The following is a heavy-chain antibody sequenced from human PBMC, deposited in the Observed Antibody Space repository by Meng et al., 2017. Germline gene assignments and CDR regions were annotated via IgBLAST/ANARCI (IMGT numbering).Heavy chain of an antibody. V-gene: IGHV1-2*06. Sequence: QGQPVQSGAEVKKHGASVKVSCKASGYTFPGYYMHWVRQAPGQGLEWMGRINPNSGGTNYAQKFQGRVTMTRDTSISTAYMELSRLRSDDTAVYYCARDLKRDHHLGEGGYWGQGTLVTVSS. CDR1: GYTFPGYY. J-gene: IGHJ4*02. CDR2: INPNSGGT. CDR3: ARDLKRDHHLGEGGY. D-gene: IGHD3-16*01.